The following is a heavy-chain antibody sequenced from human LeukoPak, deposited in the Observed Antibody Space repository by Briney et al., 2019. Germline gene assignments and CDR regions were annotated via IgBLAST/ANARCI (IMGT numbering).Heavy chain of an antibody. J-gene: IGHJ4*02. Sequence: GASVKVSCKASGYTFTSYYMHWVRQAPGQGLEWMGIINPSGGSTSYAQKFQGRVTMTEDTSTDTAYMELSSLTSDDTAVYYCATDLAMVRGVIGGDYWGQGTLVTVSS. CDR1: GYTFTSYY. CDR3: ATDLAMVRGVIGGDY. D-gene: IGHD3-10*01. V-gene: IGHV1-46*01. CDR2: INPSGGST.